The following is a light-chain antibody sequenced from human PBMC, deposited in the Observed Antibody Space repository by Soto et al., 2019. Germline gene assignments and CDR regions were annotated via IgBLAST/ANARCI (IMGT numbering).Light chain of an antibody. V-gene: IGLV2-11*01. CDR2: DVN. Sequence: QSVLTQPRSVSGSPGQSVTISCTGTSSDVGGYNYVSWYQQHPGKGPKLMIYDVNKRPSGVPDRFSGSKSGNTASLTISGLQAEDEGDYYCSSYAGSDYPYVFGTGTKVTVL. CDR1: SSDVGGYNY. J-gene: IGLJ1*01. CDR3: SSYAGSDYPYV.